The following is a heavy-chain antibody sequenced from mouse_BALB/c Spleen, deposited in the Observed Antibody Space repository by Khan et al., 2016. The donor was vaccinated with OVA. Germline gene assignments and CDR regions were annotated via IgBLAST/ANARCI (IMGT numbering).Heavy chain of an antibody. CDR3: ASAYYRYYGYYAMDY. D-gene: IGHD2-12*01. V-gene: IGHV2-6-4*01. J-gene: IGHJ4*01. Sequence: VQLQQSGPGLVAPSQSLSITCTVSGFSLSRYNIHWVRQPPGKGLEWLGMIWGGGGTDYNSTLKSRLSISKDNSKSQVFLKLNSLQTDDTAMYYGASAYYRYYGYYAMDYWGQGTSVTVSS. CDR1: GFSLSRYN. CDR2: IWGGGGT.